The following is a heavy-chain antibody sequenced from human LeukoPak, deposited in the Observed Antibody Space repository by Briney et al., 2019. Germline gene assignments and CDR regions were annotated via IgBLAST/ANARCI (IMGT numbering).Heavy chain of an antibody. Sequence: GGSLRLSCAASGFTVSSNYMSWVRQAPGKGLEWVTFIRYDGSTKYYADSVKGRFTISRDNSKMYLQMNGLRPEDTAVYYCARDKLELLFDYWGQGTLVTVSS. J-gene: IGHJ4*02. V-gene: IGHV3-30*02. CDR3: ARDKLELLFDY. CDR1: GFTVSSNY. D-gene: IGHD1-7*01. CDR2: IRYDGSTK.